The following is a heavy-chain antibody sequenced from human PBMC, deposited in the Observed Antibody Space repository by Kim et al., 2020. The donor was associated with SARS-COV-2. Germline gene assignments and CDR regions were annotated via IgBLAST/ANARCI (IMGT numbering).Heavy chain of an antibody. CDR2: IRGGGVRP. V-gene: IGHV3-23*01. J-gene: IGHJ3*02. CDR1: GFTFDNYA. CDR3: AKCYHSLGNDAFNI. D-gene: IGHD3-10*01. Sequence: GGYLRLSCVASGFTFDNYAMSWVRQAPGKGLEWVSYIRGGGVRPLYADSVKGRFTISRDNSKNTLYLQMNSLRAEDTPVYFCAKCYHSLGNDAFNIWGQGTFVTVSS.